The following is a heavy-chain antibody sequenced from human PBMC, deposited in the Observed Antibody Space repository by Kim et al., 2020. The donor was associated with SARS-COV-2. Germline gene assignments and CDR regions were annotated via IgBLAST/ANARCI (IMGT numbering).Heavy chain of an antibody. V-gene: IGHV3-11*03. CDR3: ARYYYGSGIGWFDP. Sequence: GGSLRLSCAASGFTFSDYYMSWIRQAPGKGLEWVSYISSSSSYTNYADSVKGRFTISRDNAKNSLYLQMNSLRAEDTAVYYCARYYYGSGIGWFDPWGQGTLVTVSS. CDR2: ISSSSSYT. J-gene: IGHJ5*02. D-gene: IGHD3-10*01. CDR1: GFTFSDYY.